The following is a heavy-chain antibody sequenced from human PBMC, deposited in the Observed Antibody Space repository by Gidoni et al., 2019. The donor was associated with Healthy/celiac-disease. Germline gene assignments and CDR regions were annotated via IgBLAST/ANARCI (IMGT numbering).Heavy chain of an antibody. J-gene: IGHJ4*02. CDR2: IYYSGST. Sequence: QLQLQESGPGLVKPSETLSLTCTVSGGSISSSSYYWGWIRQPPGKGLEWIGSIYYSGSTYYNPSLKSRVTISVDTSKNQFSLKLSSVTAADTAVYYCARHQRRTTVTRRKLKTDIPYYFDYWGQGTLVTVSS. V-gene: IGHV4-39*01. CDR3: ARHQRRTTVTRRKLKTDIPYYFDY. CDR1: GGSISSSSYY. D-gene: IGHD4-17*01.